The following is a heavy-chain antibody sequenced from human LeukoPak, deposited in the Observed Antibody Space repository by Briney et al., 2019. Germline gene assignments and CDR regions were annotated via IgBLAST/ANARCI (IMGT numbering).Heavy chain of an antibody. J-gene: IGHJ6*03. Sequence: GGSLRLSCAASGFTFSNDAMTWVRQAPGKGLEWVSTVGGIGANTFYADSVKGRFIISRDNFKNSLYLQMHSLRVDDTATYYCAKVFDFWGGSDYYYLDVWGKGTTVTVSS. CDR3: AKVFDFWGGSDYYYLDV. V-gene: IGHV3-23*01. CDR2: VGGIGANT. D-gene: IGHD3-3*01. CDR1: GFTFSNDA.